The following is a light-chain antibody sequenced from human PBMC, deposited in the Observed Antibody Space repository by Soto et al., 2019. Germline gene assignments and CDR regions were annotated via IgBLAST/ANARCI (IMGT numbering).Light chain of an antibody. CDR3: QQYENLPT. Sequence: DIQMTQSPCSLSASVGDRVTITCQASQNINNYLNWYQQKPGRAPKLLIYDASNLEAGVPSRFRASGSGTDFTFTISRLQPEDIATYYCQQYENLPTFGQGTRLEIK. J-gene: IGKJ5*01. V-gene: IGKV1-33*01. CDR1: QNINNY. CDR2: DAS.